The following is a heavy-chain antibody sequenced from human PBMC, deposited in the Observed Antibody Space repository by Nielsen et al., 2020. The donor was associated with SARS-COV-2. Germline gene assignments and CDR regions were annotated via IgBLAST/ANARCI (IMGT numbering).Heavy chain of an antibody. D-gene: IGHD4-17*01. CDR2: ISWNSVSI. J-gene: IGHJ2*01. V-gene: IGHV3-9*01. CDR1: GFTFDDYA. Sequence: SLKISCVGSGFTFDDYAMHWVRQAPGKGLEWVSGISWNSVSIDYADSVKGRFTISRDNAKSSLYLQMNSLRAEDTAFNYCAKVYGDYVGFFDVWGRGTLVTVSS. CDR3: AKVYGDYVGFFDV.